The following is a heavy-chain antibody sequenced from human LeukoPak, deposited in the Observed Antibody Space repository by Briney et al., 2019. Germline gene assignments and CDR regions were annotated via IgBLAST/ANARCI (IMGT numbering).Heavy chain of an antibody. J-gene: IGHJ4*02. Sequence: GGSLRLSCAASGFTFRNYAMHWVRQAPGKGLDWMAVISYDETYTYHADSVKGRFTISRDNSKNTLYLQMNSLRAEDTAVYYCDRGYSIDYWGQGTLVTVSS. V-gene: IGHV3-30-3*01. CDR1: GFTFRNYA. D-gene: IGHD6-13*01. CDR3: DRGYSIDY. CDR2: ISYDETYT.